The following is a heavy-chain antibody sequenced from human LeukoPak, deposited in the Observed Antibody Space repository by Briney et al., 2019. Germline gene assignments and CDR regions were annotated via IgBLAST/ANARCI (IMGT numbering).Heavy chain of an antibody. V-gene: IGHV1-8*01. J-gene: IGHJ4*02. CDR3: TRGNGVAGDY. D-gene: IGHD6-19*01. CDR2: LSPNSGQT. Sequence: GASVKVSCKACGYTFTTYDINWVRQATGQGLEWMGWLSPNSGQTAYAQKFQGRVTMTRDISISTFYLELSSLTSEDTAEYYCTRGNGVAGDYWVQGTLVTVSS. CDR1: GYTFTTYD.